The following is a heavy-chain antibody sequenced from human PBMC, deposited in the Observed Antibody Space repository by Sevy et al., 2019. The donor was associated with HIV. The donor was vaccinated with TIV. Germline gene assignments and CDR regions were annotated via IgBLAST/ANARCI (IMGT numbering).Heavy chain of an antibody. J-gene: IGHJ4*01. Sequence: QLGESLRLSCAASGFTFSSFGMHWVRQAPGKGLEWVAVIWFDGSNTYYADSVKGRFTISRDIAKNTLHLQMNSLRAEDTAVYYCARDLEFYDSGDYGPAFMPDFWGHGTLVTVSS. V-gene: IGHV3-33*01. D-gene: IGHD4-17*01. CDR1: GFTFSSFG. CDR2: IWFDGSNT. CDR3: ARDLEFYDSGDYGPAFMPDF.